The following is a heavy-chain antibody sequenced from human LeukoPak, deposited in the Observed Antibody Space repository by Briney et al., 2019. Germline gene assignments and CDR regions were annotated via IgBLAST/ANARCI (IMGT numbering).Heavy chain of an antibody. CDR1: GGTFSSYA. V-gene: IGHV1-69*05. D-gene: IGHD6-19*01. CDR2: IIPIFGTA. CDR3: ARNLKPYSSGWYGGDC. J-gene: IGHJ4*02. Sequence: SVKVSCKASGGTFSSYAISWVRQAPGQGLEWMGGIIPIFGTANYAQKLQGRVTMTTDTSTSTAYMELRSLRSDDTAVYYCARNLKPYSSGWYGGDCWGQGTLVTVSS.